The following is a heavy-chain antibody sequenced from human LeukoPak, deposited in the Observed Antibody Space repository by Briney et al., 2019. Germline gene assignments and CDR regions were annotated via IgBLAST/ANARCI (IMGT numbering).Heavy chain of an antibody. CDR2: INHSGST. Sequence: SETLSLTCAVYGGSFRGYYWSWIRQPPGKGLEWIGEINHSGSTNYNPSLKSRVTISVDTSKNQFSLKLSSVTAADTAVYYCARVRAERYSSIAARRSGFDYWGQGTLVTVSS. D-gene: IGHD6-6*01. V-gene: IGHV4-34*01. J-gene: IGHJ4*02. CDR3: ARVRAERYSSIAARRSGFDY. CDR1: GGSFRGYY.